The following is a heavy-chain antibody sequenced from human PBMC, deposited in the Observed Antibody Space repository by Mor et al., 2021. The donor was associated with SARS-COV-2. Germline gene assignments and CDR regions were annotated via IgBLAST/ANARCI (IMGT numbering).Heavy chain of an antibody. V-gene: IGHV5-10-1*01. CDR3: ARINYYYDSSGFDY. CDR2: IDPTDSYT. J-gene: IGHJ4*02. D-gene: IGHD3-22*01. Sequence: GGIDPTDSYTNYSPSFQGHVTIAADKSISTAYLQWSSLKAADTAMYYCARINYYYDSSGFDYWGQGTLV.